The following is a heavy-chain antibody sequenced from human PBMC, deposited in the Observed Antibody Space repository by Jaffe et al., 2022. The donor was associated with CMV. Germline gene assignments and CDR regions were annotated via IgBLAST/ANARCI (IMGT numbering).Heavy chain of an antibody. D-gene: IGHD2-2*01. CDR1: GFTFKNYA. V-gene: IGHV3-23*01. Sequence: EVQLLESGGGLVQPGGSLKLSCAASGFTFKNYAMSWVRQAPGKGLEWVSSISASGGSSDHADSVKGRFTISRDNSKSTLSLQMTSLRVDDTGVYFCASHSTTWPREDYFDFWGQGTLVTVSS. CDR2: ISASGGSS. CDR3: ASHSTTWPREDYFDF. J-gene: IGHJ4*02.